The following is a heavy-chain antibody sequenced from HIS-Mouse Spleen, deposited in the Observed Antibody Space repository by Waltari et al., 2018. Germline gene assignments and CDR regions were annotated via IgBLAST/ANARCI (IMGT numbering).Heavy chain of an antibody. CDR3: ARRYSGYDLGY. CDR1: GFTFSSYA. J-gene: IGHJ4*02. D-gene: IGHD5-12*01. Sequence: QVQLVESGGGVVQPGRSLRLSGAACGFTFSSYAMHWVRQAPGKGLEWVAVISYDGSNKYYADSVKGRFTISRDNSKNTLYLQMNSLRAEDTAVYYCARRYSGYDLGYWGQGTLVTVSS. V-gene: IGHV3-30*04. CDR2: ISYDGSNK.